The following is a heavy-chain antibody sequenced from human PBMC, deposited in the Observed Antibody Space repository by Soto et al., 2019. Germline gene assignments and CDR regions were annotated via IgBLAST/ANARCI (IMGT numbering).Heavy chain of an antibody. Sequence: SETLSLTCTVSGGFISSDYWIWIRQPPGQGLEWIGYIYYSGSTNYNPSLRSRVTISLDTSKKQFSLKLSSVTAADTAVYYCARVVDYYDPYYYYGMDVWGQGTTVTVSS. CDR3: ARVVDYYDPYYYYGMDV. J-gene: IGHJ6*02. V-gene: IGHV4-59*01. CDR2: IYYSGST. CDR1: GGFISSDY. D-gene: IGHD3-22*01.